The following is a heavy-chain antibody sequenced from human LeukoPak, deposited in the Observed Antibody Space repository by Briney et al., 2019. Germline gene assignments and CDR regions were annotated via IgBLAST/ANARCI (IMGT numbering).Heavy chain of an antibody. D-gene: IGHD1-26*01. V-gene: IGHV4-59*01. CDR2: IYYSGRT. CDR3: TRQRSGSYFDAVDI. CDR1: GGSISSDH. J-gene: IGHJ3*02. Sequence: PSETLSLTCSVSGGSISSDHWNWIRQTPGKGLEWIGCIYYSGRTYYNPSLKSRVTISVNMSKSQFSLRLTSVTAADTAVYYCTRQRSGSYFDAVDIWGQGTLVTASS.